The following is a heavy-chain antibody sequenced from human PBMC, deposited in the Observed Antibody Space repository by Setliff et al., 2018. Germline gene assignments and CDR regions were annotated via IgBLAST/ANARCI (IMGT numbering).Heavy chain of an antibody. CDR1: GFAFTSYH. Sequence: GGSLRLSCVPSGFAFTSYHMTWVRQAPGKGLEWVASVNSGVSADYTDSVKGRFTISRDNSRNTLYLQMKSLRAEDTGIYYCATSTIITYYFDYWGHGTRVTVS. CDR3: ATSTIITYYFDY. CDR2: VNSGVSA. J-gene: IGHJ4*01. V-gene: IGHV3-23*01. D-gene: IGHD4-4*01.